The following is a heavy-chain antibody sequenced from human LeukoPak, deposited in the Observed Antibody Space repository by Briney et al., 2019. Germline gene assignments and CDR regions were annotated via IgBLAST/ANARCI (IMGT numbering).Heavy chain of an antibody. CDR1: GGSFSGYY. V-gene: IGHV4-34*01. J-gene: IGHJ5*02. D-gene: IGHD3-3*01. Sequence: SETLSLTCAVYGGSFSGYYWSWIRQTPGKGLEWIGEINHSGSTNYNPSLKSRVTISVDTSKNQFSLKLSSVAAADTAVYYCARDGLDTIFGVNWFDPWGQGTLVTVSS. CDR2: INHSGST. CDR3: ARDGLDTIFGVNWFDP.